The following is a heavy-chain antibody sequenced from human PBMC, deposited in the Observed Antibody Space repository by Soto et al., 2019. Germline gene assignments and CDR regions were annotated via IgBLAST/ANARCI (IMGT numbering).Heavy chain of an antibody. Sequence: QVQLVESGGGVVQPGRSLRLSCAASGFTFSSYAMNWVRQAPGKGLEWVAVISFDGGNKYYADSVKGRFTISRDNSKNTLFVQMSRLRAEDTAVYYCARDQRYDLFYYYYGMDVWGQGTTVTVSS. CDR2: ISFDGGNK. CDR1: GFTFSSYA. D-gene: IGHD2-15*01. J-gene: IGHJ6*02. V-gene: IGHV3-30-3*01. CDR3: ARDQRYDLFYYYYGMDV.